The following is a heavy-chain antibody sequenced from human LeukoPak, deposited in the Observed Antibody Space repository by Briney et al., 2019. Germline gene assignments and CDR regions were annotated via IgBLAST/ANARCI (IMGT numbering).Heavy chain of an antibody. J-gene: IGHJ4*02. Sequence: SETLSLTCTVSGXSISSGDYYWSWIRQPPGKGLEWIGYIYYRGSTYYNPSLKSRVTISVDTSKNQFSLRLNSVTAADTAVYYCARQAPIGGYDYWGQGTLVTVSS. V-gene: IGHV4-30-4*01. CDR2: IYYRGST. CDR3: ARQAPIGGYDY. D-gene: IGHD5-12*01. CDR1: GXSISSGDYY.